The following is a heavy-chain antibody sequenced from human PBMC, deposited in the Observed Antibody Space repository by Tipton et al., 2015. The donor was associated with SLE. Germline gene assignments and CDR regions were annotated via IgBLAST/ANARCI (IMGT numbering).Heavy chain of an antibody. J-gene: IGHJ3*02. CDR3: ARLGPTGDLGDAFDI. V-gene: IGHV6-1*01. CDR1: GDSVSSNSAA. Sequence: GLVKPSQTLSLTCAISGDSVSSNSAAWNWIRQSPSRGLEWLGGTYYRSKWYNDYAVSVKSRITVNPDTSKNQFPLQVNSVTPEDTAVYYCARLGPTGDLGDAFDIWGQGTMVTVSS. D-gene: IGHD1-1*01. CDR2: TYYRSKWYN.